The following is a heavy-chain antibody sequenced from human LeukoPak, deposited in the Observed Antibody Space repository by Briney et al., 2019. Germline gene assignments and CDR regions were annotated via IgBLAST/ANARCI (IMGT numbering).Heavy chain of an antibody. CDR1: GFTFSSIW. Sequence: GGSLRLSCAVSGFTFSSIWMSWVRQAPGKGLEGVANIKQDGSEKTYVDAVTHRFTISRDSAKNSLYLQMNSLRAEDTAVYYCAREDGYCSSTSCSPLYYYYGMDVWGQGPTVTVSS. CDR3: AREDGYCSSTSCSPLYYYYGMDV. J-gene: IGHJ6*02. V-gene: IGHV3-7*01. CDR2: IKQDGSEK. D-gene: IGHD2-2*01.